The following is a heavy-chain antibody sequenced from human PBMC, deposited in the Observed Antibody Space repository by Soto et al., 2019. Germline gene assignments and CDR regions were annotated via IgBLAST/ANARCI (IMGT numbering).Heavy chain of an antibody. D-gene: IGHD3-22*01. CDR2: ISAYNGNT. Sequence: ASVKVSCKASGYTFTSYGISWVRQAPGQGLEWMGWISAYNGNTNYAQKLQGRVTMTTDTSTSTAYMELRSLRSDDTAVYYCARDYYDSSGWNWFDPWGQGTLVTVSS. V-gene: IGHV1-18*01. CDR1: GYTFTSYG. J-gene: IGHJ5*02. CDR3: ARDYYDSSGWNWFDP.